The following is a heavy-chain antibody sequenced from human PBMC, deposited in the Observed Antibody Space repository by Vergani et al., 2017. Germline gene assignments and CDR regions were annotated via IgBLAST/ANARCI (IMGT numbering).Heavy chain of an antibody. V-gene: IGHV3-23*01. CDR3: AKDISSSERYLDF. CDR2: ISNTGHGT. Sequence: DVQLLESGGGLVQPGGSLRLSCAASGFGFSTHTMTWVRQAPGKGLEWVTFISNTGHGTLYADAVKGRFTVSRDNSKNTVYLQMNSLRVEDTAIYYCAKDISSSERYLDFWGQGTLVTVSA. CDR1: GFGFSTHT. J-gene: IGHJ4*02. D-gene: IGHD6-13*01.